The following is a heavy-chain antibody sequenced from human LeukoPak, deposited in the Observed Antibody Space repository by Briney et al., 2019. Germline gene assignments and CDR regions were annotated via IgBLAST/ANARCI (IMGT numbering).Heavy chain of an antibody. CDR1: GFTFSSYG. CDR2: IRYDGSNK. V-gene: IGHV3-30*02. J-gene: IGHJ4*02. Sequence: PGGSLRLSCAASGFTFSSYGMHWVRQAPGKGLEWVAFIRYDGSNKYYAGSVKGRFTISRDNSKNTLYLQMNSLRAEDTAVYYCAKARLKGYFDYWGQGTLVTVSS. D-gene: IGHD5-12*01. CDR3: AKARLKGYFDY.